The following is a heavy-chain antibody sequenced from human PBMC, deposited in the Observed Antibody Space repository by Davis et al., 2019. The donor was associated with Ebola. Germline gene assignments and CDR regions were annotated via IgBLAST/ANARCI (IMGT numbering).Heavy chain of an antibody. D-gene: IGHD2-8*01. V-gene: IGHV3-23*01. CDR2: ISVTGADI. CDR3: AEGGTNNFLGAN. CDR1: EFTFSSYG. J-gene: IGHJ4*02. Sequence: PGGSLRLSCAASEFTFSSYGMTWVRQAPGGGLEWVAGISVTGADIKYADSVRGRFSISRDDSKNTLYLQMDSLRAEDTAVFYCAEGGTNNFLGANWGQGTLVTVSS.